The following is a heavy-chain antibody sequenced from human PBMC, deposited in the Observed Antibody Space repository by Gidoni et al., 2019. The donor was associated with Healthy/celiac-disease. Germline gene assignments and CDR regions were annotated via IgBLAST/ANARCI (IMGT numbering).Heavy chain of an antibody. CDR2: INPSGGST. CDR3: ARDGLGLWDYYDSSGYYYFDY. CDR1: GYTLTSYD. D-gene: IGHD3-22*01. J-gene: IGHJ4*02. V-gene: IGHV1-46*01. Sequence: QVQLVQSGAEVKKPGASVKVSCKASGYTLTSYDMPWVRQAPGQGLEWRGIINPSGGSTSYAQKFQGRVTMTRDTSTSTVYMGLSSLRSEDTAVYYCARDGLGLWDYYDSSGYYYFDYWGQGTLVTVSS.